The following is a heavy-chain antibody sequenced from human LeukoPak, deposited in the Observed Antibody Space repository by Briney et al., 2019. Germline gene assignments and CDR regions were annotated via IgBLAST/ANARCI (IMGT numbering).Heavy chain of an antibody. D-gene: IGHD3-10*02. J-gene: IGHJ6*04. Sequence: GGSLRLSYAASGFTFSSYEMNWVRQAPGKGLEWVSYISSSGSTIYYADSVKGRFTISRDNAKNSLYLQMNSLRAEDTAVYYCAELGITMIGGVWGKGTTVTISS. CDR2: ISSSGSTI. CDR1: GFTFSSYE. V-gene: IGHV3-48*03. CDR3: AELGITMIGGV.